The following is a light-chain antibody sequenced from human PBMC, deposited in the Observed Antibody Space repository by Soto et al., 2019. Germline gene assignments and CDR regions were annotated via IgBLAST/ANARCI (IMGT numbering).Light chain of an antibody. Sequence: TVVTHEPPCSVSPGGTVTLTCGLSSGSVSTSYYPSWYQQTPGQAPRTLIYSTNTRSSGVPDRFSGSILGNKAALTITGAQADDESDYYCVLYMGSGNNYVFGTGTKVTVL. CDR3: VLYMGSGNNYV. CDR2: STN. V-gene: IGLV8-61*01. CDR1: SGSVSTSYY. J-gene: IGLJ1*01.